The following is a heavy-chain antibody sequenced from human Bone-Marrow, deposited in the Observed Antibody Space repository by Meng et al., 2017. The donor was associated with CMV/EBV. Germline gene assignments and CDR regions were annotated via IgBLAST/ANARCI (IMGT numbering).Heavy chain of an antibody. CDR1: GLTFSSYG. Sequence: GGSLRSSCAAPGLTFSSYGMHWVRQAPGKGLEWVAFIRYDGGNKYYADSVKGRFTISRDNSKNTLYLQMNSLRAEDTAVYYCAKDQEAVTTDYYYGMEVWGQGNTVNVAS. V-gene: IGHV3-30*02. J-gene: IGHJ6*02. CDR2: IRYDGGNK. CDR3: AKDQEAVTTDYYYGMEV. D-gene: IGHD4-11*01.